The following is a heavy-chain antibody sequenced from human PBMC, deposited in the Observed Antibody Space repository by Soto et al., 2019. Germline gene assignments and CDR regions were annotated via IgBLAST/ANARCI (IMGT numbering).Heavy chain of an antibody. J-gene: IGHJ4*02. CDR1: GGSINYYY. D-gene: IGHD6-19*01. Sequence: QVQLLESGPGLVKPSETLALVCTVSGGSINYYYWNWVRQPPGKPLEWIAHVLYSGTTNFNPSLKSRVTISVDTSKNQFSLKVRSVTAADTAVYYCAGGSSGWSSLDFWGQGTLVTVSS. V-gene: IGHV4-59*01. CDR2: VLYSGTT. CDR3: AGGSSGWSSLDF.